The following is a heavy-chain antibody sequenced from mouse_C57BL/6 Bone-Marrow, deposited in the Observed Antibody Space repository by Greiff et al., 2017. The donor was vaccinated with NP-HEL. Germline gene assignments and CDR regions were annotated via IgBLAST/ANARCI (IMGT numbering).Heavy chain of an antibody. V-gene: IGHV6-3*01. Sequence: EVQGVESGGGLVQPGGSMKLSCVASGFTFSNYWMNWVSQSPEQGLEWVAQIRMKSDNYATNYAESGKGRFTISRDDSKSSVYLQMNNLRAEDTGIYYCTGGTGKDAMDYWGQGTSVTVSS. CDR2: IRMKSDNYAT. CDR1: GFTFSNYW. CDR3: TGGTGKDAMDY. D-gene: IGHD2-1*01. J-gene: IGHJ4*01.